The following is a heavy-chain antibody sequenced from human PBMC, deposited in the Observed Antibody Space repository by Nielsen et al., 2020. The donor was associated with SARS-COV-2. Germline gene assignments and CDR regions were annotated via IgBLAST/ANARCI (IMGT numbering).Heavy chain of an antibody. CDR2: IGTGGDT. V-gene: IGHV3-13*01. J-gene: IGHJ6*02. CDR1: GFTFNNYD. CDR3: ARAGALSSSWYSMDF. Sequence: GESLKISCAASGFTFNNYDMHWVRQATGKGLEWVSAIGTGGDTFYPGSVKGRFTISRENAKNSLYLQMNSPRAGDTAVYYCARAGALSSSWYSMDFWGQGTTVTVSS. D-gene: IGHD6-13*01.